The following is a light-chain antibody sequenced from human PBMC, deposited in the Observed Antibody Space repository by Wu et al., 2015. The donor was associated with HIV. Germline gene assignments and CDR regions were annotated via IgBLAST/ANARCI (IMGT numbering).Light chain of an antibody. Sequence: EIVMTQSPATLSVSPGERATLSCRASQSVSSNLAWYQQKPGQAPRLLIYGASTRATGFPARFGGSGSGTDFTLTISSLEPEDFAVYYCQQRSTWPLTFGQGTRLEIK. CDR3: QQRSTWPLT. V-gene: IGKV3-15*01. CDR2: GAS. J-gene: IGKJ5*01. CDR1: QSVSSN.